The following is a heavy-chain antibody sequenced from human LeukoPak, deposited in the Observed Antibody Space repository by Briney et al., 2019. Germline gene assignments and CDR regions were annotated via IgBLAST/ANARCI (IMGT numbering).Heavy chain of an antibody. V-gene: IGHV3-53*01. CDR3: ARGGSGSYLFDY. D-gene: IGHD1-26*01. J-gene: IGHJ4*02. CDR1: GFTVSSNY. CDR2: TYSGGST. Sequence: GGSLRLSCAASGFTVSSNYMSWVRQAPGKGLEWVSVTYSGGSTYYADSVKGRFTISRDNSKNTLYLQMNSLRAEDTAVYYCARGGSGSYLFDYWGQGTLVTVSS.